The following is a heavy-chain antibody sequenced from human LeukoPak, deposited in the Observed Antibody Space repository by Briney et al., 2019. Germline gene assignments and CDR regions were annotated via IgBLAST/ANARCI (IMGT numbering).Heavy chain of an antibody. CDR2: ISYDGSNK. CDR1: GFTFSSYA. Sequence: GSLRLSCAASGFTFSSYAMHWVRQAPGKGLEWVAVISYDGSNKYYADSVKGRFTISRDNSKNTLYLQMNSLRAEDTAVYYCAKGGGGGKAYHYMDVWGKGTTVTVSS. J-gene: IGHJ6*03. V-gene: IGHV3-30-3*01. CDR3: AKGGGGGKAYHYMDV. D-gene: IGHD3-16*01.